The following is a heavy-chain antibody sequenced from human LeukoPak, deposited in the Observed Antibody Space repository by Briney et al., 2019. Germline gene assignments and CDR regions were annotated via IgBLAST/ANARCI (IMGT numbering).Heavy chain of an antibody. V-gene: IGHV3-23*01. CDR1: GFPFSSYA. CDR3: AKEKAYYYDSSGRWGFDY. Sequence: GSLLLSCAASGFPFSSYAMSWVRPAPGKGLEWVSAISGSGGSTYYADSVKGRFTISRDNSKNTLYLQMNSLRAEDTAVYYCAKEKAYYYDSSGRWGFDYWGQGTLVTVSS. CDR2: ISGSGGST. D-gene: IGHD3-22*01. J-gene: IGHJ4*02.